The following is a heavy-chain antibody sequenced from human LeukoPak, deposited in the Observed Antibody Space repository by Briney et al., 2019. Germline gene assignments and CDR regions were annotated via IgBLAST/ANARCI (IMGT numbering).Heavy chain of an antibody. CDR2: ISGSGGST. CDR1: GFTFSSYA. V-gene: IGHV3-23*01. J-gene: IGHJ5*02. Sequence: GGSLRLSCAASGFTFSSYAMSRVRQAPGKGLEWVSAISGSGGSTYYADSVKGRFTISRDNSKNTLYLQMNSLRAEDTAVYYCAKGGNSWYWGCFDPWGQGTLVTVSA. CDR3: AKGGNSWYWGCFDP. D-gene: IGHD6-13*01.